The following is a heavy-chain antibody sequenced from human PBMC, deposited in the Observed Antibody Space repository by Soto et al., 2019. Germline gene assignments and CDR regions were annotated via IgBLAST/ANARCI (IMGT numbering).Heavy chain of an antibody. CDR1: GFSLSTSAFC. J-gene: IGHJ4*02. Sequence: SGPTLVNPRETLTLTCTFSGFSLSTSAFCVTWIRQPPGKALEWLALIDWNNIKYYKTSLKTRLTLSKGTSRNQVVLTMTNVDPVDTGTYYCARGGTFHWNHIDYWGQGTLVTVSS. V-gene: IGHV2-70*01. D-gene: IGHD1-1*01. CDR3: ARGGTFHWNHIDY. CDR2: IDWNNIK.